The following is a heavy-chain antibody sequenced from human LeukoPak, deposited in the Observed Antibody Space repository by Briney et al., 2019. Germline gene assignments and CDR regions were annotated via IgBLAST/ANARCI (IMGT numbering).Heavy chain of an antibody. CDR3: ARNNGMDV. CDR1: GFALSSHW. CDR2: VNRDGRET. Sequence: GGSLRLSCTASGFALSSHWMTWVRQVPGRGPEWVANVNRDGRETYYLDSVKGRFTISKDNAKNSLQLQMNSLRAEDTALYHCARNNGMDVWGQGTTVIVSS. V-gene: IGHV3-7*03. J-gene: IGHJ6*02.